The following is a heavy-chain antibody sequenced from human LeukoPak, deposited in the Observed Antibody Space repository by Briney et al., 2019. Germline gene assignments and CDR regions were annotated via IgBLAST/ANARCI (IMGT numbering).Heavy chain of an antibody. CDR3: ARGRYDILTGYRKITFDY. Sequence: PSETLSLTCTLSGGSFSSYYWSWIRQPPGKGLEWIGYIYYSGSTNYNPSLKSRVTISVDTSKNQFSLKLSSVTAADTAVYYCARGRYDILTGYRKITFDYWGQGTLVTVSS. D-gene: IGHD3-9*01. J-gene: IGHJ4*02. V-gene: IGHV4-59*12. CDR2: IYYSGST. CDR1: GGSFSSYY.